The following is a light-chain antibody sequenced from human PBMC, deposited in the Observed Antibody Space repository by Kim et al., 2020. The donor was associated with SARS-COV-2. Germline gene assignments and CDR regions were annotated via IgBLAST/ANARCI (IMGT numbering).Light chain of an antibody. CDR2: AAS. CDR1: RSIGNH. J-gene: IGKJ2*01. V-gene: IGKV1-39*01. Sequence: DIQMTQSPSSLSASVGDRVAITCRASRSIGNHLNWYQQRPGKAPNLLIYAASNLQTRVSSRFSGSESGTDFTLGIRNLQPEDSATYYCQQSDITPYTFGQGTKLEI. CDR3: QQSDITPYT.